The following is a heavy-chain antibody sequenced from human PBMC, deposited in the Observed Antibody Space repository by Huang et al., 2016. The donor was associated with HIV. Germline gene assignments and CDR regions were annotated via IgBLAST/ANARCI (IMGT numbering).Heavy chain of an antibody. CDR3: ARAKDTWDAYDI. Sequence: QVQLVESGGGVVQPGRSLRLSCAASGFPWKNHAMHWVRQAPGKGLGWVAVISNDGSNNYYADSVKGRFTISRDSSKSTLFLHMTSLRTEDTAVYYCARAKDTWDAYDIWGQGTMVIVSS. V-gene: IGHV3-30-3*01. J-gene: IGHJ3*02. D-gene: IGHD5-18*01. CDR2: ISNDGSNN. CDR1: GFPWKNHA.